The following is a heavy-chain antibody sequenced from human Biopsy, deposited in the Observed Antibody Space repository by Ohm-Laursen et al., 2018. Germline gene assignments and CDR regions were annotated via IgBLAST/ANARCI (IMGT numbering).Heavy chain of an antibody. CDR2: FDREERKT. CDR3: ATGPYYDTRFYYNVRPFDF. Sequence: SVKVSCKVSGYTLTELSIHWVRQTGGKGLEWMGGFDREERKTVYAEKFQGRVTMTEETSTDTVYMEVTSLRSDDTAVYYCATGPYYDTRFYYNVRPFDFWGQGTLVTVSS. J-gene: IGHJ4*02. V-gene: IGHV1-24*01. D-gene: IGHD3-10*01. CDR1: GYTLTELS.